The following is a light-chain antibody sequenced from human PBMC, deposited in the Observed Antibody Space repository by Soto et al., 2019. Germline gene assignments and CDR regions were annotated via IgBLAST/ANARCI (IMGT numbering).Light chain of an antibody. J-gene: IGLJ2*01. V-gene: IGLV2-14*01. CDR1: SSDVGGYNY. CDR2: EVS. CDR3: SSSTSSSTV. Sequence: QSALTQPASVSGSPGQSITISCTGTSSDVGGYNYVSWYQQHPGKAPKLMIYEVSNRPSGVSNRFSGSKSGNTASLTISGLQAEDEDDYYCSSSTSSSTVFGGGTQLTVL.